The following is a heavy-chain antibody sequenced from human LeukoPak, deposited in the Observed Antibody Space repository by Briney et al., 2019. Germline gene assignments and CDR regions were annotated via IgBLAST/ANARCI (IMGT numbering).Heavy chain of an antibody. V-gene: IGHV5-51*01. CDR1: GYSFTSYW. D-gene: IGHD6-19*01. CDR3: ARGRTGWPFGY. CDR2: IYPADSDA. Sequence: GESLKISCKGSGYSFTSYWIGWVRQMTGKGLEYMGIIYPADSDATYSPSFQGQVTISADKSTNTAYLQWSSLKASDSAIYFCARGRTGWPFGYWGQGTLVTVSS. J-gene: IGHJ4*02.